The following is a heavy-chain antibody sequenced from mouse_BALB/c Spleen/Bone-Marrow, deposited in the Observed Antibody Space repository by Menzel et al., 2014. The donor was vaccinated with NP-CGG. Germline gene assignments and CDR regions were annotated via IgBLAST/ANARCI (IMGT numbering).Heavy chain of an antibody. CDR1: GFDFSRYW. CDR2: INPDSSTI. D-gene: IGHD1-1*01. V-gene: IGHV4-1*02. J-gene: IGHJ2*01. Sequence: EVMLVESGGGLVQPGGSLKLSCAASGFDFSRYWMSWVRQAPGKGLEWIGEINPDSSTINYTPSLKDKFIISRDNAKNTPYLQMSKVRSEDTALYDCARLYYYGNFAYWGQGTTLTVSS. CDR3: ARLYYYGNFAY.